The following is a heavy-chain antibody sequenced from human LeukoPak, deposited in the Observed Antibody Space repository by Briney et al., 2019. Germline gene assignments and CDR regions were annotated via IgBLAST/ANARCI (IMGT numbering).Heavy chain of an antibody. Sequence: GESRQISCQGSGYSFTSYWIGWVRPMPVQGLEWMGIIYPGDSDTRYSPSFQGQVTISADKSISTAYLQWSSLKGSDTAMYYCARRSDGMDVWGQGTTVTVSS. CDR2: IYPGDSDT. V-gene: IGHV5-51*01. J-gene: IGHJ6*02. CDR3: ARRSDGMDV. CDR1: GYSFTSYW.